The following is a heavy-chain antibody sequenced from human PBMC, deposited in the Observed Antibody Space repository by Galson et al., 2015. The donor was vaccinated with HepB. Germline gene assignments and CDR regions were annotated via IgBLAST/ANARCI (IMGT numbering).Heavy chain of an antibody. J-gene: IGHJ5*02. D-gene: IGHD1-7*01. CDR2: IIPIFGTA. Sequence: SVKVSCKASGGTFSSYAISWVRQAPGQGLEWMGGIIPIFGTANYAQKFQGRVTITADKSTSTAYMELSSLRSEDTAVYYCARGGVTGTIDGQNWFDPWGQGTLVTVSS. CDR1: GGTFSSYA. CDR3: ARGGVTGTIDGQNWFDP. V-gene: IGHV1-69*06.